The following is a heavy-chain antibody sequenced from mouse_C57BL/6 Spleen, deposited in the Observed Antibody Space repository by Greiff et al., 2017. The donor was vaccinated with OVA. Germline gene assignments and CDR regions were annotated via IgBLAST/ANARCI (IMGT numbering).Heavy chain of an antibody. CDR3: ARHEGGTGSFDY. J-gene: IGHJ2*01. CDR1: GYTFTEYT. D-gene: IGHD4-1*01. Sequence: VKVVESGAELVKPGASVKLSCKASGYTFTEYTIHWVKQRSGQGLEWIGWFYPGSGSIKYNEKFKDKATLTADKSSSTVYMELSRLTSEDSAVYFCARHEGGTGSFDYWGQGTTLTVSS. V-gene: IGHV1-62-2*01. CDR2: FYPGSGSI.